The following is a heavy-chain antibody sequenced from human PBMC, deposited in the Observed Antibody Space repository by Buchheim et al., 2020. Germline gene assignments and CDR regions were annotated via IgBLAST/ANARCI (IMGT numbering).Heavy chain of an antibody. Sequence: QVQLVESGGGVVQPGRSLRLSCAASGFTFSSYGMHWVRQAPGKGLEWVAVIWYDGSNKYYADSVKGRFTISRDNSKNTLYLQMNSLRAEDTAVYYCARGSGLVPDDYYYYYGMDVWGQGTT. CDR3: ARGSGLVPDDYYYYYGMDV. J-gene: IGHJ6*02. CDR1: GFTFSSYG. V-gene: IGHV3-33*01. D-gene: IGHD6-13*01. CDR2: IWYDGSNK.